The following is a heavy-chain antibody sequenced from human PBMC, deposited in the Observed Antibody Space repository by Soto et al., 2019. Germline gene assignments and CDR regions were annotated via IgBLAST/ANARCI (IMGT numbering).Heavy chain of an antibody. CDR1: GFTFNNYA. CDR2: MSGGGDTT. J-gene: IGHJ4*02. Sequence: EVQLLESGGGLVQPGGSLRLSCAASGFTFNNYAMTWVRQAPGKGLEWVSAMSGGGDTTSYADSVKGRFTVSRDGSKNTLYLQMSSLIAEDTALYSCAKGRGGSGSLTPRFDFWGQGTLVTVSS. D-gene: IGHD3-10*01. CDR3: AKGRGGSGSLTPRFDF. V-gene: IGHV3-23*01.